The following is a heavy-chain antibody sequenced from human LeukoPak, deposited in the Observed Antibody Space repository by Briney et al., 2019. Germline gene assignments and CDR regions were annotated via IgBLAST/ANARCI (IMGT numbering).Heavy chain of an antibody. CDR3: MGADYGGH. D-gene: IGHD4-17*01. V-gene: IGHV4-4*02. CDR1: GASITSNNW. J-gene: IGHJ4*02. Sequence: PSETLSLTCAVSGASITSNNWWSWVRQPPGKGLEWIGEIWHSGTTNYNPSLKSRVTISVDKSKNEFSLKLNSVTAADTAVYYCMGADYGGHWGQGTLVTVSS. CDR2: IWHSGTT.